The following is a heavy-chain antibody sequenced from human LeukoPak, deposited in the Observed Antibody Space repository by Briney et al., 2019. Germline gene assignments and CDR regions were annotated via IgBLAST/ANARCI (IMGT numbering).Heavy chain of an antibody. Sequence: PSETLSLTCTVSGGSISYYHWTWIRQPAGKGLEWIGQIHTSGSTNYNPPLKSRVTMSIDTPENQVSLTIRSVTAADTAVYYCARRGISSGWSFDFWGQGALVTVSS. V-gene: IGHV4-4*07. CDR2: IHTSGST. J-gene: IGHJ4*02. D-gene: IGHD6-19*01. CDR3: ARRGISSGWSFDF. CDR1: GGSISYYH.